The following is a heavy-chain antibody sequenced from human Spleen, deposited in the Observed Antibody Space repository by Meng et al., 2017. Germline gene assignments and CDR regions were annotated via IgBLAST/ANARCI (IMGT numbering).Heavy chain of an antibody. D-gene: IGHD3-10*01. CDR3: TIYTRGHI. Sequence: GESLKISCAASGFTFSSYAMSWVRQAPGKGLEWVSAISGSGGSTYYADSVKGRFTISRDNSKNTLYLQMNSLRAEDTALYYCTIYTRGHIWGQGSMVTVSS. V-gene: IGHV3-23*01. J-gene: IGHJ3*02. CDR2: ISGSGGST. CDR1: GFTFSSYA.